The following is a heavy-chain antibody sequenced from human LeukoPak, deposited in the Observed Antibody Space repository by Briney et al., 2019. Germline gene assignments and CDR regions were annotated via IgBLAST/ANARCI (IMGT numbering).Heavy chain of an antibody. J-gene: IGHJ6*03. CDR2: ISYDGSNK. CDR1: GFTFSSYA. Sequence: PGGSLRLSCAASGFTFSSYAMHWVRQAPGKGLEWVAVISYDGSNKYYADSVKGRFTISRDNSKNTLYLQMNSLRAEDTAVYYCARDPSANYYYYMGVWGKGTTVTVSS. CDR3: ARDPSANYYYYMGV. V-gene: IGHV3-30*04.